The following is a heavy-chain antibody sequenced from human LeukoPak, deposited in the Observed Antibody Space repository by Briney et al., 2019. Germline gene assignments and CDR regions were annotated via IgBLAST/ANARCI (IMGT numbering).Heavy chain of an antibody. V-gene: IGHV4-4*07. J-gene: IGHJ5*02. CDR2: IYTSGST. CDR3: ARGSVSSSSWTLYNWFDP. CDR1: GGSISSYY. D-gene: IGHD6-13*01. Sequence: SETLSLTCTVSGGSISSYYWSWIRQPAGKGLEWIGRIYTSGSTNYNPSLKSRVTMSVDTSKNHFFLKLSSVTAADTAVYYCARGSVSSSSWTLYNWFDPWGQGTLVTVSS.